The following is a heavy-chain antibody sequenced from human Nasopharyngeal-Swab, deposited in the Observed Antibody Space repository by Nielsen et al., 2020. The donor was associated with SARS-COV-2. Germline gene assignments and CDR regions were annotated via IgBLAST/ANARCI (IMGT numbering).Heavy chain of an antibody. Sequence: GESLKISCAAPGFTVSSNYMSWVRQAPGKGLEWVSVIYSGGSTYYAESVKGRFTISRDNSKNTLYLQMNSLRPEDTAVYYCARDRTDYCTNGVCYPASYYYGMDVWGQGTTVTVSS. V-gene: IGHV3-66*01. CDR1: GFTVSSNY. CDR3: ARDRTDYCTNGVCYPASYYYGMDV. J-gene: IGHJ6*02. D-gene: IGHD2-8*01. CDR2: IYSGGST.